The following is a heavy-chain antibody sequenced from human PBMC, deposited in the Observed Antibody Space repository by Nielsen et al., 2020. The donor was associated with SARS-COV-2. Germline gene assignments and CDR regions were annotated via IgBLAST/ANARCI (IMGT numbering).Heavy chain of an antibody. Sequence: ALVKVSCKASGYTFTSYYMHWVRQAPGQGLEWMGIINPSGGSTSYAQKFQGRVTMTRDTSTSTVYMELSSLRSEDTAVYYCARDREYYDISYGMDVWGQGTTVTVSS. CDR1: GYTFTSYY. CDR3: ARDREYYDISYGMDV. CDR2: INPSGGST. V-gene: IGHV1-46*01. J-gene: IGHJ6*02. D-gene: IGHD3-9*01.